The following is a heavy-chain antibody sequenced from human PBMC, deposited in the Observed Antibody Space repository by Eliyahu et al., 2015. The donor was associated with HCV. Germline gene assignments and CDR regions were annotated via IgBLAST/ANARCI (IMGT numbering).Heavy chain of an antibody. V-gene: IGHV4-34*01. CDR1: GGSFSGYY. CDR3: ASGGYCTNGVCYPDY. CDR2: INHSGST. D-gene: IGHD2-8*01. J-gene: IGHJ4*02. Sequence: QVQLQQWGAGLLKPSETLSLTCAVYGGSFSGYYWSWIRQPPGKGLEWIGEINHSGSTNYNPSLKSRVTISVDTSKNQFSLKLSSVTAADTAVYYCASGGYCTNGVCYPDYWGQGTLVTVSS.